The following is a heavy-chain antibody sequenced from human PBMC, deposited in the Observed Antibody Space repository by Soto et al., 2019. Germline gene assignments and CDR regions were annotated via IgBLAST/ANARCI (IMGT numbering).Heavy chain of an antibody. CDR2: IIPILGIA. CDR3: AREKGTAMAHLFDY. V-gene: IGHV1-69*08. D-gene: IGHD5-18*01. Sequence: QVQLVQSGAEVKKPGSSVKVSCKASGGTFSSYTISWVRQAPGQGLEWMGRIIPILGIANYAQKFQGRVTITADKSTSTAYMELSSLRSEDTAVYYCAREKGTAMAHLFDYWGQGTLVTVSS. CDR1: GGTFSSYT. J-gene: IGHJ4*02.